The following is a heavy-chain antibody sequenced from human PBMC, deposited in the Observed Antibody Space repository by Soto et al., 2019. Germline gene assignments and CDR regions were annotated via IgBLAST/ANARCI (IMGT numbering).Heavy chain of an antibody. D-gene: IGHD4-17*01. CDR1: GFIVSVNY. CDR3: ARGDGDYGRRLDP. CDR2: IYDAGST. V-gene: IGHV3-66*01. J-gene: IGHJ5*02. Sequence: EVHLVESGGGLVQPGGSLRVSCAASGFIVSVNYVNWVRQAPGKGLEWVSIIYDAGSTYYADSVKGGFTISRDNSKNTVYLQMNSLRAEDTAVYYCARGDGDYGRRLDPWGQGTLVTVSS.